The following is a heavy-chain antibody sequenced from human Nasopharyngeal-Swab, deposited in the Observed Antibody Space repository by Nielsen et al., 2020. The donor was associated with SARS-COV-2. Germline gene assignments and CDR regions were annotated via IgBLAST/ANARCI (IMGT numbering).Heavy chain of an antibody. CDR3: AAGVVVPAANNDY. CDR1: GFTVSSNY. D-gene: IGHD2-2*01. V-gene: IGHV3-53*01. CDR2: IYSGGST. Sequence: GESLKLSCAASGFTVSSNYMSLVRQAPGKGLEWVSVIYSGGSTYYADSVKGRFTISRDNSKNTLYLQMNSLRAEDTAVYYCAAGVVVPAANNDYWGQGTLVTVSS. J-gene: IGHJ4*02.